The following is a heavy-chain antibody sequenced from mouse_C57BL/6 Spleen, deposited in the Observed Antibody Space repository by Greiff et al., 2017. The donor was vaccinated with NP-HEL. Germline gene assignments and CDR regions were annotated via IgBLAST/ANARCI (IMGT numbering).Heavy chain of an antibody. CDR1: GYAFSSSW. V-gene: IGHV1-82*01. J-gene: IGHJ4*01. Sequence: QVQLQQSGPELVKPGASVKISCKASGYAFSSSWMNWVKQRPGKGLEWIGRIYPGDGDTNYNGKFKGKATLTADKSSSTAYMQLSSLTSEVSAVYFCARLYYYAMDYWGQGTSVTVSS. CDR2: IYPGDGDT. CDR3: ARLYYYAMDY.